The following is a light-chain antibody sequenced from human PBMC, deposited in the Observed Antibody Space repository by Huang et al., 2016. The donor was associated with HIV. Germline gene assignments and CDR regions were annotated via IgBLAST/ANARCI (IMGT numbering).Light chain of an antibody. CDR1: QSVNNN. J-gene: IGKJ2*01. CDR3: QQYNTWPPYT. CDR2: GAS. V-gene: IGKV3D-15*01. Sequence: EIVMTQSPATLSVSPGERATLSCRASQSVNNNLRWYQQKPGQAPRRRIYGASTRATGIPARCSGSGSVTEFTLTISSLQSEDFAVYYCQQYNTWPPYTFGQGTKLEIK.